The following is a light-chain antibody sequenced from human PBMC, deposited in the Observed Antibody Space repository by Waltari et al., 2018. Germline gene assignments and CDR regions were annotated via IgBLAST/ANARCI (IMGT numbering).Light chain of an antibody. CDR3: QQYGSSILYT. V-gene: IGKV3-20*01. Sequence: IVLTQSPGTLSLSPGETATLSCRTSQSLSKRYLAWYQQKPDQAPRLLIYGASSRAAGIPDRFSGSVSGTDFTLTITRLEPEDSAVYYCQQYGSSILYTFGQGTKLEIK. CDR2: GAS. CDR1: QSLSKRY. J-gene: IGKJ2*01.